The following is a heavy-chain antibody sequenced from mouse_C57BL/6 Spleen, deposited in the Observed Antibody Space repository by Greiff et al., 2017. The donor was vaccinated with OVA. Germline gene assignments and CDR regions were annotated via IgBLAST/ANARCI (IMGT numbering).Heavy chain of an antibody. CDR2: IWRGGST. J-gene: IGHJ4*01. Sequence: VTLMESGPGLVQPSQSLSITCPVSGFSLTSYGVHWVRQSPGTGLEWLGVIWRGGSTDYNAAFMSRLSIPQANSKRQVFFKMNSLQAEDTAIYYVAKNKGRGSSSLMDYWGQGTSVTVSS. D-gene: IGHD1-1*01. CDR3: AKNKGRGSSSLMDY. CDR1: GFSLTSYG. V-gene: IGHV2-5*01.